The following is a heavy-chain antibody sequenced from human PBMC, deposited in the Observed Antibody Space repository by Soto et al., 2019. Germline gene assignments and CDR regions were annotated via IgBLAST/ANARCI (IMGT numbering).Heavy chain of an antibody. CDR3: ARAARGRYSSGWGNDY. D-gene: IGHD6-19*01. CDR1: GGSISSYY. CDR2: IYYSGST. J-gene: IGHJ4*02. V-gene: IGHV4-59*01. Sequence: PSETLSLTCTVSGGSISSYYWSWIRQPPGKGLEWIGYIYYSGSTNYNPSLKSRVTISVDTSKNQFSLKLSSVTAADTAVYYCARAARGRYSSGWGNDYWGQGTLVTVT.